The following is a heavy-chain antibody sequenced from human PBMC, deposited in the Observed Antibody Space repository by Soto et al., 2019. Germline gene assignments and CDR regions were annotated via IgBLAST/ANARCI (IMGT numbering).Heavy chain of an antibody. CDR1: GYTFTSYY. Sequence: GASVKVSCKASGYTFTSYYMHWVRQAPGQGLEWMGIINPSGGSTSYAQKFQGRVTMTRDTSTSTVYMELSSLRSEDTAVYYCARAYLPGDSSSWQLFDYWGQGSLVTVSS. D-gene: IGHD6-13*01. CDR2: INPSGGST. J-gene: IGHJ4*02. CDR3: ARAYLPGDSSSWQLFDY. V-gene: IGHV1-46*01.